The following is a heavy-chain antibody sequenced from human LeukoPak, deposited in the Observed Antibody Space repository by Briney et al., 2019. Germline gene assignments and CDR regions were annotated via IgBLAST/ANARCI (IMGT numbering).Heavy chain of an antibody. Sequence: SVKVSCKASGYTFTSYGISWVRQAPGQGLEWMGGIIPIFGTANYAQKFQGRVTITADESTSTAYMELSSLRSEDTAVYYCASERITIFGVVIIPGAFDIWGQGTMVTVSS. CDR2: IIPIFGTA. V-gene: IGHV1-69*13. CDR3: ASERITIFGVVIIPGAFDI. D-gene: IGHD3-3*01. CDR1: GYTFTSYG. J-gene: IGHJ3*02.